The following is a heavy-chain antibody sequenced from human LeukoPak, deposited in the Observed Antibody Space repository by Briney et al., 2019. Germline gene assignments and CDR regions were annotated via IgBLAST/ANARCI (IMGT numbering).Heavy chain of an antibody. Sequence: GGSLRLSCAASGFTFSSYSMNWVRQAPGKGLEWVSAISNNGGYTYYADSVQGRFTISRDNSKSTLCLQMNSLRAEDTAVYYCAKQLGYCSNGSCYFPYWGQGTLVTVSS. D-gene: IGHD2-15*01. CDR2: ISNNGGYT. CDR1: GFTFSSYS. V-gene: IGHV3-23*01. J-gene: IGHJ4*02. CDR3: AKQLGYCSNGSCYFPY.